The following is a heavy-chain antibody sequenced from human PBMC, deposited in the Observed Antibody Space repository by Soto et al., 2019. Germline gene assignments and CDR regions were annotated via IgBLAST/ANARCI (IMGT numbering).Heavy chain of an antibody. CDR2: ISAGGDT. D-gene: IGHD2-21*01. J-gene: IGHJ4*02. CDR1: GFVFSDYA. Sequence: GGSLRLSCVASGFVFSDYAMSWVRQAPGKGLEWVSAISAGGDTYYADSVKGRFTVSRANSKNTLYLQMNSLRAKDTAIYYCANVPIWCGGSSCYTEGFDSWGQGTLVTVSS. CDR3: ANVPIWCGGSSCYTEGFDS. V-gene: IGHV3-23*01.